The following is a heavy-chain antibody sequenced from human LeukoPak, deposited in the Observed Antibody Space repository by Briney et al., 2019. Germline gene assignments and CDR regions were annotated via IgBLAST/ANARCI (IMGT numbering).Heavy chain of an antibody. V-gene: IGHV4-30-2*01. D-gene: IGHD6-19*01. CDR3: ARASVVAGSGLDY. CDR1: GGSISSGGYS. J-gene: IGHJ4*02. CDR2: IYHSGST. Sequence: SETLSLTCAVSGGSISSGGYSWSWIRQPPGKGLEWIGYIYHSGSTYYNPSLKSRVTISVDRSKNQFSLKLNSVTAADTAVYYCARASVVAGSGLDYWGQGTLVTVSS.